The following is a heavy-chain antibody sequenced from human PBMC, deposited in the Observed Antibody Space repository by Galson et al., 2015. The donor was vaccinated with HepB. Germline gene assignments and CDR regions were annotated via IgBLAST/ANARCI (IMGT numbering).Heavy chain of an antibody. J-gene: IGHJ6*03. Sequence: SVKVSCKASGGTFSSYAISWVRQAPGQGLEWMGGIIPIFGTANYAQKFQGRVTITADKSTSTAYMELSSLRSKDTAVYYCARSHYYDSSGYNPYYYYYYMDVWGKGTTVTVSS. D-gene: IGHD3-22*01. CDR1: GGTFSSYA. CDR2: IIPIFGTA. CDR3: ARSHYYDSSGYNPYYYYYYMDV. V-gene: IGHV1-69*06.